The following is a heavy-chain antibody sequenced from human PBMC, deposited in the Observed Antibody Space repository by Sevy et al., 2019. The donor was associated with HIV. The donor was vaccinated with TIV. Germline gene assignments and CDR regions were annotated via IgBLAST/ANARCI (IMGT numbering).Heavy chain of an antibody. CDR3: EGSCSSTSCYTGFYYYYGMDV. J-gene: IGHJ6*02. CDR2: ISGSGGST. V-gene: IGHV3-23*01. CDR1: GFTFSSYA. Sequence: GGSLRLSCAASGFTFSSYAMSWVRQAPGKGLEWVSAISGSGGSTYYVDSVKGRFTISRDNSKNTLYLQMNSLRAEDTAVYYCEGSCSSTSCYTGFYYYYGMDVWGQGTTVTVSS. D-gene: IGHD2-2*02.